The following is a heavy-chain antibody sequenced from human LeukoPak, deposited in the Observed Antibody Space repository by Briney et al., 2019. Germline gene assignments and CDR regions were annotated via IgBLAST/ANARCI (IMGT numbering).Heavy chain of an antibody. D-gene: IGHD3-10*01. J-gene: IGHJ6*02. V-gene: IGHV3-23*01. CDR2: ISGSGGST. CDR3: ASHRWFGELSYYYGMDV. Sequence: PGGSLRLSCAASGFTFSSYAMSWVRQAPGKGLEWVSAISGSGGSTYYADSVKGRFTISRDNSKNTLYLRMNSLRAEDTAVYYCASHRWFGELSYYYGMDVWGQGTTVTVSS. CDR1: GFTFSSYA.